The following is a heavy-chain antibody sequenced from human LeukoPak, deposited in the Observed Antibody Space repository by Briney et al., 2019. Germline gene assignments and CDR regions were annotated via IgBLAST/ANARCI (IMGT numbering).Heavy chain of an antibody. CDR1: GFTFSSYT. J-gene: IGHJ4*02. V-gene: IGHV3-30-3*01. CDR2: ISFDGSNK. Sequence: GGSLRLSCAATGFTFSSYTIHWVRQAPGKGLERVAVISFDGSNKYYADSVKGRFSISRDNSKNTLYLQMNSLGAEDTAVYYCARDVTLRNWGQGALVTVSS. CDR3: ARDVTLRN.